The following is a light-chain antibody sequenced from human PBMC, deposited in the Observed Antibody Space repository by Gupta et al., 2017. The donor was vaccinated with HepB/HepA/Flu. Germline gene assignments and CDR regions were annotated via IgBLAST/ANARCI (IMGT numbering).Light chain of an antibody. V-gene: IGLV8-61*01. Sequence: QTVVTQEPSFSVSPGGTVTLTCGLSSGSVSTSHYPSWCQQTPGQSPRTLTYSTNTRSSGVPDRFSGSILGNKAALTITGAQAEDESDYYCVLYMGSGISVFGGGTKLTVL. CDR3: VLYMGSGISV. J-gene: IGLJ3*02. CDR1: SGSVSTSHY. CDR2: STN.